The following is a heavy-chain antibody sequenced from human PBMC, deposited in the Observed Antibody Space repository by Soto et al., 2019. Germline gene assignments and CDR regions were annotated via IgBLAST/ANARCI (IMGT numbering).Heavy chain of an antibody. V-gene: IGHV2-5*02. CDR1: GLSLSSSGVG. Sequence: QITLKESGPTLVRPTQTLTLTCTFSGLSLSSSGVGVGWIRQPPGKALEWLALIYWDDDKRYSPSLKSRLTITKDTSKIQVVLTLTKLDTVDTATYYCARGGWTTYYSPFFDYWGQGTLVTVSS. D-gene: IGHD3-10*01. CDR3: ARGGWTTYYSPFFDY. CDR2: IYWDDDK. J-gene: IGHJ4*02.